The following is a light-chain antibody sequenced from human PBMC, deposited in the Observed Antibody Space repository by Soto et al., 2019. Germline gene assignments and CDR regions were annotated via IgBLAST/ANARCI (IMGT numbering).Light chain of an antibody. CDR2: EVS. J-gene: IGKJ5*01. CDR1: QGVNSH. V-gene: IGKV1-9*01. Sequence: IQLTQFPSSLSASVGDRVTITCRASQGVNSHLAWHQQKPGKAPKLLISEVSTLQSGVPSRFSGSGSGTDFTLTISSLQPEDFATYYCQHLNGYPITFGQGTRLEIK. CDR3: QHLNGYPIT.